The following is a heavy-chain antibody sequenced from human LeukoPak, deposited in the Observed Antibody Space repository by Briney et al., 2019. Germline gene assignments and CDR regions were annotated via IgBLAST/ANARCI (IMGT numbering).Heavy chain of an antibody. Sequence: GGSLLLSFASSGFTFSSYAMRWVRPAPGEGLGLVSVISGSGTSTNYADSVKGRFTISRDNSKNTQYLQMNGLRAEDTAVYHCAKGGSGRNFDYWGQGSLVTVSS. V-gene: IGHV3-23*01. CDR1: GFTFSSYA. CDR2: ISGSGTST. CDR3: AKGGSGRNFDY. J-gene: IGHJ4*02. D-gene: IGHD6-19*01.